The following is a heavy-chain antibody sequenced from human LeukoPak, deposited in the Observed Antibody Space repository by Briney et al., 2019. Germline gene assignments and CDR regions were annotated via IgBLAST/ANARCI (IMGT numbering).Heavy chain of an antibody. V-gene: IGHV4-30-2*01. CDR3: ARGVYGDYDTGYFDY. D-gene: IGHD4-17*01. J-gene: IGHJ4*02. Sequence: SETLSLTCAVYGGSFSDYSWRWIRQPPGKGLEWIGYIYHSGSTYYNPSLKSRVTISVDGSKNQFSLKLSSVTAADTAVYYCARGVYGDYDTGYFDYWGQGTLVTVSS. CDR2: IYHSGST. CDR1: GGSFSDYS.